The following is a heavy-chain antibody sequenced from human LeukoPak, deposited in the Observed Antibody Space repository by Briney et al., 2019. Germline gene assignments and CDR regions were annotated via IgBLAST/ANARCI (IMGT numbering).Heavy chain of an antibody. V-gene: IGHV1-18*01. J-gene: IGHJ6*02. CDR1: GYTFTSYG. D-gene: IGHD1-26*01. CDR3: ARDQLVGATEVYGMDV. Sequence: ASVKVSCKASGYTFTSYGISWVRQAPGQGLEWMGWISAYNGSTNYAQKLQGRVTMTTDTSTSTAYMELRSLRSDDTAVYYCARDQLVGATEVYGMDVWGQGTTVTVSS. CDR2: ISAYNGST.